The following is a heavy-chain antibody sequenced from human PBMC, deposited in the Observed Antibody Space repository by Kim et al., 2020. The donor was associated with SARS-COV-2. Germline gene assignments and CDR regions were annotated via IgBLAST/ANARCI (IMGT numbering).Heavy chain of an antibody. V-gene: IGHV2-5*02. CDR2: IYWDDDK. D-gene: IGHD3-10*01. J-gene: IGHJ4*01. Sequence: SGPTLVNPTQTLTLTCTFSGFSLSTSVVGVGWIRQPPGKALEWLTLIYWDDDKCYSPSLKSRLTITKDTSKNQVVLTMTNMDPVDTATYYCAHRWFGTHDCWGQGTLVTVSS. CDR1: GFSLSTSVVG. CDR3: AHRWFGTHDC.